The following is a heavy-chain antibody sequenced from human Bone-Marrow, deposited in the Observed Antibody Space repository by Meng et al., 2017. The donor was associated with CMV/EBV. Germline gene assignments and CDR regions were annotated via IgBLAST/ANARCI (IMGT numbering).Heavy chain of an antibody. J-gene: IGHJ6*02. V-gene: IGHV1-2*02. CDR2: MNPNSGGT. CDR3: ARGTSLFGVDLYYYYGMDV. Sequence: ASVKVSCKASGGTFSSYAISWVRQAPGQGLEWMGWMNPNSGGTNYAQKFQGRVTMTRDTSISTAYMELSRLRSDDTAVYYCARGTSLFGVDLYYYYGMDVWGQGTTVTVSS. D-gene: IGHD3-3*01. CDR1: GGTFSSYA.